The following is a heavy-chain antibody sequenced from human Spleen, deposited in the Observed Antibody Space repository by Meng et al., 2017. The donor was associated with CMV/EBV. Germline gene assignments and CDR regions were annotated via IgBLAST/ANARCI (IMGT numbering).Heavy chain of an antibody. J-gene: IGHJ6*02. CDR3: ARDQEGTRIPSPIHYGLDV. CDR1: GFTFSSYW. CDR2: INPDSDYI. Sequence: GESLKISCVVSGFTFSSYWMSWVRQAPGRGLEWVSSINPDSDYIQSADSLKGRFTISRDNAKNSLYLRMSGLRVEDTAVYYCARDQEGTRIPSPIHYGLDVWGQGTTVTVSS. D-gene: IGHD5-18*01. V-gene: IGHV3-21*06.